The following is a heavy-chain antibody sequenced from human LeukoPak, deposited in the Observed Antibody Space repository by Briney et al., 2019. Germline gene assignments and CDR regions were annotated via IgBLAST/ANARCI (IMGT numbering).Heavy chain of an antibody. CDR2: IYYSGST. J-gene: IGHJ4*02. Sequence: PSETLTLTCIVSGGSISSSSYYWGWIRPPPGEGLEWIGSIYYSGSTYYNPSLKSRVTISVDTSKNQFSLKLSSVTAADTAVYYCARHGCGSRRCGFDYWGQGTLVTVSS. D-gene: IGHD2-15*01. CDR1: GGSISSSSYY. V-gene: IGHV4-39*01. CDR3: ARHGCGSRRCGFDY.